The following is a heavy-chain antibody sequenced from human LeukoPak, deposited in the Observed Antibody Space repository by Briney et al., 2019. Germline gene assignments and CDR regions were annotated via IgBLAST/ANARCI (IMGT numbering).Heavy chain of an antibody. D-gene: IGHD4-17*01. CDR2: IGYDGSNK. CDR3: AKDLRDDYGDYDAFDI. CDR1: GFTFSSYG. J-gene: IGHJ3*02. Sequence: GGSLRLSCAASGFTFSSYGMHWVRQAPGKGLELVAVIGYDGSNKYYADSVKGRFTISRDNSKNTPYLQMNSLRAEDTAVYYCAKDLRDDYGDYDAFDIWGQGTMVTVSS. V-gene: IGHV3-33*06.